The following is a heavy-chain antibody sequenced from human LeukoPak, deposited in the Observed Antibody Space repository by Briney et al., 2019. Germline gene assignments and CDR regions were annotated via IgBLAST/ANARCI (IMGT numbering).Heavy chain of an antibody. V-gene: IGHV4-34*01. CDR1: GGSFSGYY. Sequence: SETLSLTCAVYGGSFSGYYGRWIRQPPGRGLEWIGEINHRGCTNYIPPLKSRVTKSVDTSKNQFSLKLSSVNAAGTAVYYGAREGDYDYVWGSYSRSAFDYWGQGTLGTVSS. J-gene: IGHJ4*02. CDR2: INHRGCT. D-gene: IGHD3-16*01. CDR3: AREGDYDYVWGSYSRSAFDY.